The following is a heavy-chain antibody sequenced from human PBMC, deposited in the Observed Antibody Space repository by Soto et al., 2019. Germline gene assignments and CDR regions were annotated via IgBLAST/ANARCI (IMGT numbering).Heavy chain of an antibody. Sequence: QVQLVQSGAEVKKPGSSVKVSCKASGGTFSSYTISWVRQAPGQGLEWMGRIIPILGIANYAQKFQGRVTITADKXTSSAYMGLSSMRSEDTAVYYCAISGYSSGDAFDIWGQGTMVTVSS. CDR2: IIPILGIA. CDR3: AISGYSSGDAFDI. D-gene: IGHD3-22*01. CDR1: GGTFSSYT. J-gene: IGHJ3*02. V-gene: IGHV1-69*02.